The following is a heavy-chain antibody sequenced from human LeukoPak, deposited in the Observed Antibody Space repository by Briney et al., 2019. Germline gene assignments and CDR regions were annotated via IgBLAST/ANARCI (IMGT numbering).Heavy chain of an antibody. CDR2: TYYRSKWYN. J-gene: IGHJ6*03. V-gene: IGHV6-1*01. CDR1: GDSVSSNSAA. D-gene: IGHD4-23*01. Sequence: SQTLSLTCAISGDSVSSNSAAWNWIRQSPSRGLEWLGRTYYRSKWYNDYAVSVKSRITINPDTSKNQFSLQLNSVTPEDTAVYYCARDRGLDYGGNLLDIFNYYYYYMDVWGKGTTVTVSS. CDR3: ARDRGLDYGGNLLDIFNYYYYYMDV.